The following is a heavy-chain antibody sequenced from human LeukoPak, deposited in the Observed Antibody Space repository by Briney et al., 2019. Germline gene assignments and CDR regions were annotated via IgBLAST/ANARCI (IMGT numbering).Heavy chain of an antibody. CDR3: ARVIGLGELSPRSYAFDI. CDR1: GGTFSNYA. CDR2: ISAYNGNT. V-gene: IGHV1-18*01. D-gene: IGHD3-16*02. Sequence: ASVKVSCKASGGTFSNYAISWVRQAPGQGLEWMGWISAYNGNTNYAQKLQGRVTMTTDTSTSTAYMELRSLRSDDTAVYYCARVIGLGELSPRSYAFDIWGQGTMVTVSS. J-gene: IGHJ3*02.